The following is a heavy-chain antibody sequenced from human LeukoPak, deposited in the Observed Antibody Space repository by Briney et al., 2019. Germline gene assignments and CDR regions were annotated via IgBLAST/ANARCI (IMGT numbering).Heavy chain of an antibody. CDR2: ISWNSGSI. J-gene: IGHJ4*02. D-gene: IGHD2-2*01. CDR3: AKGDCSSTSCYVDY. V-gene: IGHV3-9*03. Sequence: GGSLRLSCAASGFTFDDYAMHWVRQAPGKGLEWVSGISWNSGSIGYADSVKGRFTISRDNAKNSLYLQMNSLRAEDMALYCCAKGDCSSTSCYVDYWGQGTLVTVSS. CDR1: GFTFDDYA.